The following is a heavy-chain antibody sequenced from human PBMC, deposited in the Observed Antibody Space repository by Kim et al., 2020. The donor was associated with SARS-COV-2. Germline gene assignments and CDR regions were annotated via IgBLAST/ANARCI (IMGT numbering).Heavy chain of an antibody. D-gene: IGHD3-22*01. J-gene: IGHJ4*02. CDR3: ARDLVASYYDSSGYSPY. V-gene: IGHV3-48*02. Sequence: KGRFTNSRNNAKNSLYLQMNSLRDEDTAVYYCARDLVASYYDSSGYSPYWGQGTLVTVSS.